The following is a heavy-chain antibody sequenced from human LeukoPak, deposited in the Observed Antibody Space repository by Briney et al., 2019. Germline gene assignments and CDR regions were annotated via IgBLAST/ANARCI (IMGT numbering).Heavy chain of an antibody. CDR2: SYYSGST. CDR1: GGSISSSSYY. Sequence: SETLSLTCTVSGGSISSSSYYWGWIRQPPGKGLEWIGSSYYSGSTYYNPSLKSRVTISVDTSKNQFSLKLSSVTAADTAVYYCARDSSSWSTLYYFDYWGQGTLVTVSS. CDR3: ARDSSSWSTLYYFDY. D-gene: IGHD6-13*01. V-gene: IGHV4-39*07. J-gene: IGHJ4*02.